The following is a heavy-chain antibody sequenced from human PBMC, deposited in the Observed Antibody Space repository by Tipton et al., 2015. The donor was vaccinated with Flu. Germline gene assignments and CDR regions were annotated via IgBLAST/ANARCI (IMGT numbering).Heavy chain of an antibody. J-gene: IGHJ5*02. D-gene: IGHD5-18*01. CDR1: GDSVASNYY. V-gene: IGHV4-38-2*01. Sequence: TLSLTCSVSGDSVASNYYWAWVRQPPGKVLEWIGNVHRFGTTYYSPSLRSRVTIAVDRSKTQFSPRLTSVTAADPAVYYCARRDYSYYESEPKNLFDPWGQGTLVTVSS. CDR3: ARRDYSYYESEPKNLFDP. CDR2: VHRFGTT.